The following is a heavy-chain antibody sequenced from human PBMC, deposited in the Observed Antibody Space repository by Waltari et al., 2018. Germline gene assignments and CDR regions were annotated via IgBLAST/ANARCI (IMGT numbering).Heavy chain of an antibody. CDR3: AKNRDGYNSAPSDH. CDR2: IYSGGST. J-gene: IGHJ4*02. Sequence: EVQLLESGGGLVQPGGSLRLSCAASGFTFSSYGMSWVRQTPGKGLEWVSVIYSGGSTYYEDSVQGRFTISRDNSESTLYLQMNSLRTEDTAIYYCAKNRDGYNSAPSDHWGQGTLVTVSS. CDR1: GFTFSSYG. D-gene: IGHD5-12*01. V-gene: IGHV3-23*03.